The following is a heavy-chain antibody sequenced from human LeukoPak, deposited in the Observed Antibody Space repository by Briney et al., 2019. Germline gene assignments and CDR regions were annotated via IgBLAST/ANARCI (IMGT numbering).Heavy chain of an antibody. CDR2: ISDSGGRT. D-gene: IGHD2-15*01. V-gene: IGHV3-23*01. Sequence: GGSLRLSCAASGFTFSTYAMSWVRQAPGKGLEWVSAISDSGGRTYFANSVKGRFTISRDNSKNTLFLQMNSLRAEDTAVYYCAKDGGGYFDYWGQGTLVTVSS. J-gene: IGHJ4*02. CDR3: AKDGGGYFDY. CDR1: GFTFSTYA.